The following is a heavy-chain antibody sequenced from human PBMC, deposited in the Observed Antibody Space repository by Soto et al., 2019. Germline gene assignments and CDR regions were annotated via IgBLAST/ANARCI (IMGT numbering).Heavy chain of an antibody. J-gene: IGHJ4*02. CDR2: IYYSGST. CDR3: ARAGYGYNWWSVGSFDY. Sequence: QVQLQESGPGLVKPSETLSLTCTVSGGSISSYYWSWIRQPPGKGLEWIGYIYYSGSTNYNPSLKRRVTISVDTSKNQFSLKLSSVTAADTAVYYCARAGYGYNWWSVGSFDYWGQGTLVTVSS. CDR1: GGSISSYY. V-gene: IGHV4-59*01. D-gene: IGHD5-12*01.